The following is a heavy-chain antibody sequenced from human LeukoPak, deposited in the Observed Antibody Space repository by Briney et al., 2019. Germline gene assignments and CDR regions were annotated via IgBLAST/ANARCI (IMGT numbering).Heavy chain of an antibody. CDR2: ISYDGSNK. Sequence: GGSLRLSCAASGFTFSSYAMHWVGQAPGKGLEWVAVISYDGSNKYYADSVKGRFTISRDNSKNTLYLQMNSLRAEDTAVYYCARSEILDYWGQGTLVTVSS. CDR1: GFTFSSYA. CDR3: ARSEILDY. J-gene: IGHJ4*02. V-gene: IGHV3-30-3*01.